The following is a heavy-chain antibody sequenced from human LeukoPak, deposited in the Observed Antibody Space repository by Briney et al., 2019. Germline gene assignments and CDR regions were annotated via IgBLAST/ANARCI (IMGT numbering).Heavy chain of an antibody. CDR1: GGSISNYY. V-gene: IGHV4-59*01. Sequence: SETLSLTCTVSGGSISNYYWSWIRQTPGKGLEWIGYIYYSGSTNYNPSLKSRVTISVDTSKNQFSLKLSSVTAADTAVYYCARVPRSYYYYYYMDVWGKGTTVTVS. CDR3: ARVPRSYYYYYYMDV. CDR2: IYYSGST. J-gene: IGHJ6*03.